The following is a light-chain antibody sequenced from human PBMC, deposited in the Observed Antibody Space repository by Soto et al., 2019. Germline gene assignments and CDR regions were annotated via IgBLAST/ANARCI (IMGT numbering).Light chain of an antibody. CDR3: GTWDSSLSASYV. V-gene: IGLV1-51*02. J-gene: IGLJ1*01. Sequence: QSVLTQSPSVSAAPGQKVTISCSGSSSNIGNNYVSWYQQLPGTAPKLLIYENNKRPSGIPDRFSGSKSGTSATLGITGLQTGDEADYYCGTWDSSLSASYVFGTGTKLTVL. CDR1: SSNIGNNY. CDR2: ENN.